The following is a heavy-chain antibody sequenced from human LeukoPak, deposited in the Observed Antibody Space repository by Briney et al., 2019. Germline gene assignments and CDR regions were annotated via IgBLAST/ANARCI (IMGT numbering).Heavy chain of an antibody. CDR3: AKDGSGWYYGTDY. J-gene: IGHJ4*02. Sequence: PGRSLRLSCAASGFTFSSYGMHWVRQAPGKGLEWVAVISYDGSNKYYADSVKGRFTISRDNSKYTLYLQMNSLRAEDTAVYYCAKDGSGWYYGTDYWGQGTLVTVSS. V-gene: IGHV3-30*18. CDR2: ISYDGSNK. CDR1: GFTFSSYG. D-gene: IGHD6-19*01.